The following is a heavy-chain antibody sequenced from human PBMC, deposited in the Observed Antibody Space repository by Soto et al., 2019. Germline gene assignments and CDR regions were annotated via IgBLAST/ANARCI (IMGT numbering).Heavy chain of an antibody. CDR1: GGTFSSYA. Sequence: ASVKVSCKASGGTFSSYAISWVRQAPGQGLEWMGGIIPIFGTANYAQKFQGRVTITADESTSTAYMELSSLRSEDTAVYYCARVVLDLNWFDPWGQGTLVTVSS. CDR3: ARVVLDLNWFDP. J-gene: IGHJ5*02. D-gene: IGHD1-1*01. V-gene: IGHV1-69*13. CDR2: IIPIFGTA.